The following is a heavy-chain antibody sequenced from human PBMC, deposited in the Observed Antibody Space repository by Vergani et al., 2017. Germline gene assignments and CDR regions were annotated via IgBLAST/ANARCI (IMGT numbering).Heavy chain of an antibody. D-gene: IGHD3-3*02. V-gene: IGHV1-18*04. CDR2: ISAYNGNT. Sequence: QVQLVQSGAEVKKPGASVKVSCKASGYTFTSYGISWVRQAPGQGLEWMGWISAYNGNTNYAQKLQGRVTMTTDTSTSTAYMELRSLRSDDTAVYYCERHHFWSGYYSPFTYYYYYMDVWGKGTTVTVSS. CDR3: ERHHFWSGYYSPFTYYYYYMDV. CDR1: GYTFTSYG. J-gene: IGHJ6*03.